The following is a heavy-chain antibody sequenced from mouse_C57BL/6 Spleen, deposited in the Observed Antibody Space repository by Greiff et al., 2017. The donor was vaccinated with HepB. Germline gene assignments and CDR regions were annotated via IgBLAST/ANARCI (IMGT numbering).Heavy chain of an antibody. CDR3: ARLEYGSSGGGDFDY. CDR1: GYTFTSYG. J-gene: IGHJ2*01. V-gene: IGHV1-81*01. D-gene: IGHD1-1*01. Sequence: VQLVESGAELARPGASVKLSCKASGYTFTSYGISWVKQRTGQGLEWIGEIYPRSGNTYYNEKFKGKATLTADKSSSTAYMELRSLTSEDSAVSFCARLEYGSSGGGDFDYWGQGTTLTVSS. CDR2: IYPRSGNT.